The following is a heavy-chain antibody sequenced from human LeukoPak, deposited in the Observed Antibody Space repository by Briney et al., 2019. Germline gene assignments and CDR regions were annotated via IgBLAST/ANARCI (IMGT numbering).Heavy chain of an antibody. Sequence: GGSLRLSCAASGFTFSNAWMTWVRQAPGMGLEWVSAIGSGGTTQYADSVKGRFTISRDNSKNTLYLQMDSLRAEDTAVYYCAKAGPYYFDYWGQGTLVTVSS. CDR1: GFTFSNAW. V-gene: IGHV3-23*01. D-gene: IGHD2-21*01. J-gene: IGHJ4*02. CDR2: IGSGGTT. CDR3: AKAGPYYFDY.